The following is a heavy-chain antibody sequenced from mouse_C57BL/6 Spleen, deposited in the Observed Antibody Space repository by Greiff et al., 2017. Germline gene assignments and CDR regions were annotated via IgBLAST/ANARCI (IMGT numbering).Heavy chain of an antibody. CDR2: ISSGSSTI. CDR3: ARIYGNFAMDY. Sequence: EVKLVESGGGLVKPGGSLKLSCAASGFTFSDYGMHWVRQAPEKGLEWVAYISSGSSTIYYADTVKGRFTISRDNAKNTLCLQMTSLRSEDTAMYYCARIYGNFAMDYWGQGTSVTVSS. J-gene: IGHJ4*01. D-gene: IGHD2-1*01. V-gene: IGHV5-17*01. CDR1: GFTFSDYG.